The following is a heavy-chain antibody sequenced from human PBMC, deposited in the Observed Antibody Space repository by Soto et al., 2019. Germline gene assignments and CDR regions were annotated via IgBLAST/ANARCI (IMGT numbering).Heavy chain of an antibody. CDR2: INAGNGNT. Sequence: QVQLVKSGAEVKKPGASVKVSCKASGYTFTSYAIHWVRQAPGQRLEWMGGINAGNGNTKYSQKFQGRVTITTGTAASTDYMGLSCLRAEDTAVYFCAIGPGGPVGAGDYWGQGTLVTVSS. V-gene: IGHV1-3*01. CDR3: AIGPGGPVGAGDY. J-gene: IGHJ4*02. D-gene: IGHD2-15*01. CDR1: GYTFTSYA.